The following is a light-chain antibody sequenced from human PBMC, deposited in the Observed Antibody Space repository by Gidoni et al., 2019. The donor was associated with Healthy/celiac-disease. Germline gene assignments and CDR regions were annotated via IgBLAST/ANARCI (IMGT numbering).Light chain of an antibody. J-gene: IGKJ1*01. Sequence: AIRMTQSPSSFSASTGDRVTITCRASQGISRYLAWYQQKPGKAPKLLIYAASTLQSGVPSRFSGSGSGTDFTLTISCLQSEDFATYYCQQYYSYPRTFXQXTKVEIK. CDR1: QGISRY. CDR2: AAS. CDR3: QQYYSYPRT. V-gene: IGKV1-8*01.